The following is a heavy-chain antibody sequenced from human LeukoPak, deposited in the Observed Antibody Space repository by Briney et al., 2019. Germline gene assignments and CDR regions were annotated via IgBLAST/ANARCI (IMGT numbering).Heavy chain of an antibody. CDR1: GGSISSGGYY. D-gene: IGHD3-16*01. CDR2: IYYSGRT. V-gene: IGHV4-31*03. Sequence: SQTLSLTRTVSGGSISSGGYYWSWIRQHPGKGLEWVGYIYYSGRTYYNPYLKSRAPISVDTSKEQFSLKLSSVTAADTAVYYCARGMRVITLRDYDWFAPGGQATLVTVPS. J-gene: IGHJ5*02. CDR3: ARGMRVITLRDYDWFAP.